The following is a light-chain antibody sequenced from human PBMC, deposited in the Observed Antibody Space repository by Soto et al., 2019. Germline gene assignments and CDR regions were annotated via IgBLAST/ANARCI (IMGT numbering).Light chain of an antibody. Sequence: DIHMTQSPSTLSASVGDRVTITCRASQSISSWLAWYQQKPGKAPKLLIYKASTLQSGVPSRFSGSGSGTEFTLTISSLXPDDFATYYCQQYNSYSTWTFGQGTKVDTK. V-gene: IGKV1-5*03. J-gene: IGKJ1*01. CDR1: QSISSW. CDR2: KAS. CDR3: QQYNSYSTWT.